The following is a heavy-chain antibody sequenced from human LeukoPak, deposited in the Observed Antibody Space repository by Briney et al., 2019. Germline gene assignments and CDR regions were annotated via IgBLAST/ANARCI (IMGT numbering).Heavy chain of an antibody. Sequence: SVKVSCKASGGTFSSYAISWVRQAPGQGLEWMGGIIPIFGTANYAQKFQGRVTITTDESTSTAYMELSSLRSEDTAVYYCASIYYDSSGYYYGYFDYWGQGALVTVSS. D-gene: IGHD3-22*01. CDR3: ASIYYDSSGYYYGYFDY. J-gene: IGHJ4*02. V-gene: IGHV1-69*05. CDR2: IIPIFGTA. CDR1: GGTFSSYA.